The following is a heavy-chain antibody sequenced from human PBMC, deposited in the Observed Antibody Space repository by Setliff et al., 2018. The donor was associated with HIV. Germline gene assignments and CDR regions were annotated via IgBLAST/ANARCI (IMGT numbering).Heavy chain of an antibody. D-gene: IGHD6-13*01. J-gene: IGHJ4*02. CDR3: AADGDTNSWYFY. Sequence: PSETLSLTCGVSGGSISRYYWSWIRQSPGKGLEWIAYFYTSGSTNYNPSLKSRVTISVDTSKNQFSLKLSSVTAADTAVYYCAADGDTNSWYFYWGQGTGSRLL. CDR1: GGSISRYY. V-gene: IGHV4-4*08. CDR2: FYTSGST.